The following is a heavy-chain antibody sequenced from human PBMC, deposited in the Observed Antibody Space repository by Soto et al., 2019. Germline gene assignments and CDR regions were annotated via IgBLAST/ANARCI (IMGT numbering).Heavy chain of an antibody. J-gene: IGHJ6*03. Sequence: GSLRLSCAASGFTFSSYAMSWVRQAPGKGLEWVSAISGSGGSTYYADSVKGRFTISRDNSKNTLYLQMNSLRAEDTAVYYCAKAGGDLWSGYLYYYYYMDVWGKGTTVTVSS. CDR2: ISGSGGST. CDR3: AKAGGDLWSGYLYYYYYMDV. CDR1: GFTFSSYA. D-gene: IGHD3-3*01. V-gene: IGHV3-23*01.